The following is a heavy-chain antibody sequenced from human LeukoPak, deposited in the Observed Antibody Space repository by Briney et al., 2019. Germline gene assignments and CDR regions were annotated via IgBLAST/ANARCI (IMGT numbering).Heavy chain of an antibody. D-gene: IGHD2-2*01. Sequence: SQTLSLTCTVSGGSISSGDYYWSWIRQPPGKGLEWIGYIYYSGSTNYNPSLKSRVTISVDTSKNQFSLKLSSVTAADTAVYYCARWSIPAATGDYWGQGTLVTVSS. CDR1: GGSISSGDYY. CDR2: IYYSGST. J-gene: IGHJ4*02. V-gene: IGHV4-61*08. CDR3: ARWSIPAATGDY.